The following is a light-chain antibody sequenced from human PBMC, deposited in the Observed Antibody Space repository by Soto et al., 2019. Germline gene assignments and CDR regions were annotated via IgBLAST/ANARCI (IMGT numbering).Light chain of an antibody. CDR1: SSNIGSNY. V-gene: IGLV1-47*02. CDR3: AAGEDSLNWM. J-gene: IGLJ3*02. Sequence: QAVVTQPPSASGTPGQRVTISCSGSSSNIGSNYVYWYQHLPGTAPKLLIYNNNQRPSGVPDRFSGSKSGTSASLAISGLGSGEGAEYYWAAGEDSLNWMLGGGTNLTFL. CDR2: NNN.